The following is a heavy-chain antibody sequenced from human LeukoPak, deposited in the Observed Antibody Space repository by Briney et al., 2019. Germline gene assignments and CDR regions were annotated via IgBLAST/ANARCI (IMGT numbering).Heavy chain of an antibody. D-gene: IGHD2-15*01. Sequence: GGSLRLSCTASGFTFSSHAMSWVRQAPGKGLEWVSAISGSGGSTYYADSVKGRFTISRDNAKNSLYLQMNSLRAEDTAVYYCAREIRGVVGAFDIWGQGTMVTVSS. CDR3: AREIRGVVGAFDI. V-gene: IGHV3-23*01. CDR2: ISGSGGST. CDR1: GFTFSSHA. J-gene: IGHJ3*02.